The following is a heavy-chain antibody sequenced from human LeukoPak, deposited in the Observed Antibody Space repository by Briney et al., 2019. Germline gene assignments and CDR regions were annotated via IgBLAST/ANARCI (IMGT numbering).Heavy chain of an antibody. CDR1: GYTFTSYA. CDR3: ARDHCGGDCFGIGY. D-gene: IGHD2-21*02. J-gene: IGHJ4*02. Sequence: ASVKVSCKASGYTFTSYAMNWVRQAPGQGLEWMGWINTNTGNPTYAQGFTGRFVFSLDTSVSTAYLQISSLKAEDTAVYYCARDHCGGDCFGIGYWGQGTLVTVSS. V-gene: IGHV7-4-1*02. CDR2: INTNTGNP.